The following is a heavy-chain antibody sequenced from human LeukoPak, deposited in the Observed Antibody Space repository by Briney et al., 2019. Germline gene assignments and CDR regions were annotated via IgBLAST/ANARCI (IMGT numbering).Heavy chain of an antibody. D-gene: IGHD4-11*01. Sequence: GGSLRLSCAASGFTFSSHEMNWVRQAPGRGLEWVSYISSSGSIIYQADSVKGRLTISRDNAKKSLYLQMKNLRAEDTAVYYCARGTTFQDWGQGTLVTVSS. V-gene: IGHV3-48*03. CDR1: GFTFSSHE. J-gene: IGHJ1*01. CDR2: ISSSGSII. CDR3: ARGTTFQD.